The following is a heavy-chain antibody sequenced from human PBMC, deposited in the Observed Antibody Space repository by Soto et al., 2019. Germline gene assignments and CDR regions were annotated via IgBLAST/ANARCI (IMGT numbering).Heavy chain of an antibody. V-gene: IGHV3-23*01. J-gene: IGHJ5*02. CDR3: AKGGSDSSSWYDGGFDP. D-gene: IGHD6-13*01. CDR2: ISGSGGST. CDR1: GFTFSSYA. Sequence: GGSLRLSCTASGFTFSSYAMSWVRQAPGKGLEWVSAISGSGGSTYYADSVKGRFTISRDNSKNTLYLQMNSLRAEDTAVYYCAKGGSDSSSWYDGGFDPWGQGTLVTVSS.